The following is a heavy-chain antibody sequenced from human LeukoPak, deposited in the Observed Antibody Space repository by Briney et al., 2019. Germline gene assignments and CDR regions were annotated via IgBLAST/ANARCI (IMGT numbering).Heavy chain of an antibody. Sequence: GESLKISCKGSGYKFTSYWIAWVRQMPGKGLEWMGIIYPGDSDTRYSPSFRGQVTIPADKSVSTAYLQWSSLKASDTAMYYCARKQEFYYYDLDVWGQGTTVTVSS. V-gene: IGHV5-51*01. CDR2: IYPGDSDT. CDR1: GYKFTSYW. J-gene: IGHJ6*02. CDR3: ARKQEFYYYDLDV.